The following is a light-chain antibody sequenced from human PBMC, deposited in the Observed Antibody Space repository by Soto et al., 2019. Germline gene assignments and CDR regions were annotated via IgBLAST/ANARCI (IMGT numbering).Light chain of an antibody. V-gene: IGKV3-20*01. Sequence: EIVLTQFPGTLSLSPGERATLSCRASKSVSSSYLAWYQQKPGQAPRLLIYVASSRATGIPDRFSGSGSGTDFTLTISSLEPEDFAVYYCQQYGSSPPITFGQGTRLEIK. CDR3: QQYGSSPPIT. CDR1: KSVSSSY. CDR2: VAS. J-gene: IGKJ5*01.